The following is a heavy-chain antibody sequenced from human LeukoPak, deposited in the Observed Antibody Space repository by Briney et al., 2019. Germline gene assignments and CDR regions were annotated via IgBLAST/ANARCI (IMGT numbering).Heavy chain of an antibody. CDR1: GGSISSYR. D-gene: IGHD6-19*01. CDR3: ARCVAVAAWFDP. J-gene: IGHJ5*02. CDR2: MYASGST. Sequence: SETLSLTCSVSGGSISSYRCSWIRQPAGKGLEWIGRMYASGSTNFNPSLKSRVTMSVDTSKNQFSLRLSSVTAADTAVYYCARCVAVAAWFDPWGQGTLVTVSS. V-gene: IGHV4-4*07.